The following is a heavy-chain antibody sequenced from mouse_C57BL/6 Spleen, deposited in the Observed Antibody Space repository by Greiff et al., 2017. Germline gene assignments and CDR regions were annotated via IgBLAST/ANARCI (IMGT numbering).Heavy chain of an antibody. CDR3: AREGDDYDRFAY. D-gene: IGHD2-4*01. V-gene: IGHV1-55*01. CDR2: IYPGSGST. Sequence: VQLQQPGAELVKPGASVKMSCKASGYTFTSYWITWVKQRPGQGLEWIGDIYPGSGSTNYNEKFKSKATLTVDTSSSTAYMQLSSLTSEDSAVYYCAREGDDYDRFAYWGQGTLVTVSA. CDR1: GYTFTSYW. J-gene: IGHJ3*01.